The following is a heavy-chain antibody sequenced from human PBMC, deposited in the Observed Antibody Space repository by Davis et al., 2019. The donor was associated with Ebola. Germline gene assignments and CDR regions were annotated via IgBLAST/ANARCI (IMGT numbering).Heavy chain of an antibody. D-gene: IGHD1-20*01. Sequence: GGSLRLSCAASGFTFSSYSINWVRQAPGKGLEWVSSISSSSSYIYYADSVKGRFTISRDNAKNSLYLQMNSLRAEDTAVYYCARDFKAYNWNYYGMDVWGQGPRSPSP. CDR1: GFTFSSYS. CDR3: ARDFKAYNWNYYGMDV. V-gene: IGHV3-21*01. J-gene: IGHJ6*02. CDR2: ISSSSSYI.